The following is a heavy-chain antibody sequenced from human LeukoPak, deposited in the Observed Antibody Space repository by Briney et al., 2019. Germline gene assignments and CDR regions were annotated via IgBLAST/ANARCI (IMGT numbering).Heavy chain of an antibody. CDR1: GYTFTSYD. CDR3: ARGARIAARRGAFDI. CDR2: INPNSGGT. D-gene: IGHD6-6*01. Sequence: ASVKVSCKASGYTFTSYDINWVRQATGQGLEWMGWINPNSGGTNYAQKFQGRVTMTRDTSISTAYMELSRLRSDDTAVYYCARGARIAARRGAFDIWGQGTMVTVSS. V-gene: IGHV1-2*02. J-gene: IGHJ3*02.